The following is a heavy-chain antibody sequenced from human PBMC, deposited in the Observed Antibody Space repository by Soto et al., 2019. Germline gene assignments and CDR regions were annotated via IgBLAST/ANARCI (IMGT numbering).Heavy chain of an antibody. V-gene: IGHV1-69*13. CDR2: IIPIFGTA. J-gene: IGHJ6*02. CDR3: ASGIIVVVPAAITYYYYGMDV. CDR1: GGTFSSYA. Sequence: SVKVSCKASGGTFSSYAISWVRQAPGQGLEWMGGIIPIFGTANYAQKFQGRVTITADESTSTAYMELSSLRSEDTAVYYCASGIIVVVPAAITYYYYGMDVWGQGTTVTVSS. D-gene: IGHD2-2*02.